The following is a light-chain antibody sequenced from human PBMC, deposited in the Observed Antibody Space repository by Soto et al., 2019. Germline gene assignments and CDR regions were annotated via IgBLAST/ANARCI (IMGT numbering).Light chain of an antibody. J-gene: IGKJ1*01. CDR3: QQSYSTLWT. V-gene: IGKV1-39*01. CDR1: QNIGIY. Sequence: DIPMTQSPSSLSASVGDRVNISCLASQNIGIYLNWYQQRPGKAPTLLIYAASTLQSGVSSRFSGSGSGTHFTLTISSLQPEDFATYYCQQSYSTLWTFGQGTKVDIK. CDR2: AAS.